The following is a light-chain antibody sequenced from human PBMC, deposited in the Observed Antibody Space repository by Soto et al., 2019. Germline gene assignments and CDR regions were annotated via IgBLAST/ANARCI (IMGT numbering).Light chain of an antibody. J-gene: IGKJ1*01. CDR2: AAS. CDR1: QGISNY. V-gene: IGKV1-27*01. CDR3: QKYDSALGT. Sequence: DIQMTQSPSSLSASVGDRVTITCRETQGISNYLAWYQQKPGKVPKLLIYAASTLQSGVPSRFSGSGSGTDFTLTISSLQPEDAATFYCQKYDSALGTFGQGTKVDIK.